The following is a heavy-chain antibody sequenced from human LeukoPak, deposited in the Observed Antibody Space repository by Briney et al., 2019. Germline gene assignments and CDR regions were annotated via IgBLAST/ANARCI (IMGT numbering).Heavy chain of an antibody. CDR2: IYYSGST. V-gene: IGHV4-30-4*01. Sequence: SWVRQAPGKGLEWIGYIYYSGSTYYNPSLKSRVTISVDTSKNQFSLKLSSVTAADTAVYYCAAEGIAAAVDYWGQGTLVTVSS. CDR3: AAEGIAAAVDY. D-gene: IGHD6-13*01. J-gene: IGHJ4*02.